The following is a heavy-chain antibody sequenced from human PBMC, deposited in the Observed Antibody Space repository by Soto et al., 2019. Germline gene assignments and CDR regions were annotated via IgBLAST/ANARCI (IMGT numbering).Heavy chain of an antibody. D-gene: IGHD6-13*01. V-gene: IGHV1-69*08. CDR1: GGTFSSYT. Sequence: QVQLVQSGAEVKKPGSSLKVSCKASGGTFSSYTISCVRQAPGQGLEWMGRIIPILGIANYAQKFQGRVTITADKSTSTAYMELSSLRSEDTAVYYCARDPGIAAAGVDYWGQGTLVTVSS. J-gene: IGHJ4*02. CDR3: ARDPGIAAAGVDY. CDR2: IIPILGIA.